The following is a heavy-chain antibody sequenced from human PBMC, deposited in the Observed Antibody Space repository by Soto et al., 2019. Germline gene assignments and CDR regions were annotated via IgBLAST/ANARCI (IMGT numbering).Heavy chain of an antibody. Sequence: ASVKVSCKVSGYTLTELSMHWVRQAPGKGLEWMGGFDPEDGETIYAQKFQGRVTMTEDTSADTAYMELSSLRSEDTAVYYCATDMVRGVISWFDPWSQGTLVTVSS. CDR3: ATDMVRGVISWFDP. CDR1: GYTLTELS. CDR2: FDPEDGET. V-gene: IGHV1-24*01. J-gene: IGHJ5*02. D-gene: IGHD3-10*01.